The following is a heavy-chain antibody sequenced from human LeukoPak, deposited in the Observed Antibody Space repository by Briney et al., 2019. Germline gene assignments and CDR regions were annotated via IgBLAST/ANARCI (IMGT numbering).Heavy chain of an antibody. CDR3: ARAEYYDFWSGYSDRYYYYGMDV. Sequence: ASVKVSCKASGYTSTSYDINWVRQATGQGLEWMGWMNPNSGNTGYAQKFQGRVTMTRNTSISTAYMELSSLRSEDTAVYYCARAEYYDFWSGYSDRYYYYGMDVWGQGTTVTVSS. V-gene: IGHV1-8*01. J-gene: IGHJ6*02. CDR2: MNPNSGNT. CDR1: GYTSTSYD. D-gene: IGHD3-3*01.